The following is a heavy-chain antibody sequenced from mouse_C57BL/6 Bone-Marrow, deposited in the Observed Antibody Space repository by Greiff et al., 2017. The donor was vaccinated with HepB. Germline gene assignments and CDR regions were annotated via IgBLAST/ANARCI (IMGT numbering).Heavy chain of an antibody. CDR3: ARERVYDGYRY. D-gene: IGHD2-3*01. CDR1: GFTFSSYA. CDR2: ISDGGSYT. V-gene: IGHV5-4*01. J-gene: IGHJ4*01. Sequence: EVQRVESGGGLVKPGGSLKLSCAASGFTFSSYAMSWVRQTPEKRLEWVATISDGGSYTYYPDNVKGRFTISRDNAKNNLYLQMSHLKSEDTAMYYCARERVYDGYRYWGQGTSVTVSS.